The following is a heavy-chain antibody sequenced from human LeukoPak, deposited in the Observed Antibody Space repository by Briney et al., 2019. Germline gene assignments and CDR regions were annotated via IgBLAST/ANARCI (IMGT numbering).Heavy chain of an antibody. D-gene: IGHD5-18*01. CDR2: IYYSGST. J-gene: IGHJ4*02. CDR3: ARGIRGYSYGPFDY. CDR1: GGSISSYY. Sequence: PSETLSLTCTVSGGSISSYYWSWLRQPPGKGLEWIGYIYYSGSTNYNPSLKSRVTISVDTSKNQFSLKLSSVTAADTAVYYCARGIRGYSYGPFDYWGQGTLVTVSS. V-gene: IGHV4-59*08.